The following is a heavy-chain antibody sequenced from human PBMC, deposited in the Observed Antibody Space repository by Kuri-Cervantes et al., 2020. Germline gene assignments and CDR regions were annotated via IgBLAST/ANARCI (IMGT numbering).Heavy chain of an antibody. Sequence: GGSLRLSCAASGFTFSSYGMNWVRQAPGKGLEWVSSISSSGNYIYYADSVKGRFTISRDNSKNTLYLQMNSLKTEDTAVCYCIRLPVDGDPGYWGQGTLVTVSS. CDR3: IRLPVDGDPGY. CDR2: ISSSGNYI. D-gene: IGHD4-17*01. CDR1: GFTFSSYG. J-gene: IGHJ4*02. V-gene: IGHV3-21*04.